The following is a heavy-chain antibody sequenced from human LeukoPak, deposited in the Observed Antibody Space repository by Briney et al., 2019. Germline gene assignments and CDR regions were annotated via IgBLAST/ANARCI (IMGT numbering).Heavy chain of an antibody. CDR3: ARSPDSSGYYSLILGGFDY. J-gene: IGHJ4*02. D-gene: IGHD3-22*01. V-gene: IGHV5-51*01. CDR1: GYSFTSYW. CDR2: IYPGDSDT. Sequence: HGESLKISCKGSGYSFTSYWIGWVRQMPGKGLEWMGIIYPGDSDTRYSPSFQGQVTISADKSISTAYLQWSSLKASDTAMYYCARSPDSSGYYSLILGGFDYWGQGTLVTVSS.